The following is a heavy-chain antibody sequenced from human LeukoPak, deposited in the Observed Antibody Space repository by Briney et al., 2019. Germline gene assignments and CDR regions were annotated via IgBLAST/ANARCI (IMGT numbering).Heavy chain of an antibody. V-gene: IGHV1-69*05. D-gene: IGHD3-9*01. CDR3: ARVLYFDWLLDLSSSHFDY. J-gene: IGHJ4*02. CDR2: IIPIFGTA. CDR1: GGTFSSYA. Sequence: GASVKVSCKASGGTFSSYAISWVRQAPGQGLEWMGGIIPIFGTANYAQKFQGRVTITTDESTSTAYMELSSLRSEDTAVYYCARVLYFDWLLDLSSSHFDYWGQGTLVTVSS.